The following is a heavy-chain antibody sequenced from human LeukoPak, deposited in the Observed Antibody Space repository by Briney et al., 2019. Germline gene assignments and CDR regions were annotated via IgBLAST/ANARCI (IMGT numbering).Heavy chain of an antibody. CDR1: GYTFTSYG. Sequence: ASVKVSCKASGYTFTSYGISWVRQALGQGLEWMGWISAYNGNTNYAQKLQGRVTMTTDTSTSTAYMELRSLRSDDTAVYYCAREAAGTGILEYWGQGTLVTVSS. CDR2: ISAYNGNT. V-gene: IGHV1-18*01. J-gene: IGHJ4*02. CDR3: AREAAGTGILEY. D-gene: IGHD3-3*01.